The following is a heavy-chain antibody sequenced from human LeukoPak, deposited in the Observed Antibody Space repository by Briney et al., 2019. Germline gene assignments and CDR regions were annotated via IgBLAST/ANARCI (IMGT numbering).Heavy chain of an antibody. CDR3: AKSSIEYDFWSGLDY. J-gene: IGHJ4*02. CDR2: ISYDGSNK. CDR1: GFTFSSYG. Sequence: GGSLRVSCADSGFTFSSYGMHWVRQAPGKRLEWVAVISYDGSNKYYADSVKGRFTISRDNSKNTLYLQMNSLRAEDTAVYYCAKSSIEYDFWSGLDYWGQGTLVTVSS. D-gene: IGHD3-3*01. V-gene: IGHV3-30*18.